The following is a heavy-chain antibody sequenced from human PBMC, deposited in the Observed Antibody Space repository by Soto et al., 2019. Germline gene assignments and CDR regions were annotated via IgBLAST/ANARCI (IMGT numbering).Heavy chain of an antibody. CDR1: GFTFSSYS. V-gene: IGHV3-21*01. Sequence: EVQLVESGGGLVKPGGSLRLSCAASGFTFSSYSMNWVRQAPGKGLEWVSSISSSSSYIYYADSVKGRFTISRDNAKNSLYLQLNSLRAEDTAVYYCARDTYYDYWSGYYPHYYYYYGMDVWGQGTTVTVSS. CDR3: ARDTYYDYWSGYYPHYYYYYGMDV. J-gene: IGHJ6*02. CDR2: ISSSSSYI. D-gene: IGHD3-3*01.